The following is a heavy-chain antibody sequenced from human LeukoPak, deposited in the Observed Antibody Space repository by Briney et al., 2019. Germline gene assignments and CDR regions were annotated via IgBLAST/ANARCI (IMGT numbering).Heavy chain of an antibody. J-gene: IGHJ5*02. D-gene: IGHD3-10*02. V-gene: IGHV1-69*13. CDR3: ALEQAEGVPGWFDP. CDR2: IIPIFGTA. CDR1: GGTFSSYA. Sequence: SVKVSCKASGGTFSSYAISWVRQAPGQGLEWMGGIIPIFGTANYAQKFQGRVTITADESTSTAYMELSSLRSEDTAVYYCALEQAEGVPGWFDPWGQGTLVTVSS.